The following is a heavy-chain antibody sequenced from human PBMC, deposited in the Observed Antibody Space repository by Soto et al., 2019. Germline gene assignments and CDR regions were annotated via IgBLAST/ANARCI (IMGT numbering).Heavy chain of an antibody. CDR1: GYTFTSYY. V-gene: IGHV1-46*01. J-gene: IGHJ6*02. CDR3: AKDRVPVTTVTTRYYYGMDV. D-gene: IGHD4-17*01. Sequence: ASVKVSCKASGYTFTSYYMHWVRQAPGQGLEWMGIINPTGGSTSYAQKFQGRVTVTRDTSTSTVYGEMSSLRSEDTAVYYCAKDRVPVTTVTTRYYYGMDVWGQGTTVTVSS. CDR2: INPTGGST.